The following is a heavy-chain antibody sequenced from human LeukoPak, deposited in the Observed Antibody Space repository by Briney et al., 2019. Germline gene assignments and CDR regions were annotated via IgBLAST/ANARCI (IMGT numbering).Heavy chain of an antibody. CDR3: ARHATTPLYYYDSSGYYPPAFDY. Sequence: SGTLSLTCAVSGGSISSSNWWSWVRPPPGKGLEWIGEIYHSGSTNYNPSLKSRVTISVDKSKNQFSLKLSSVTAADTAVCYCARHATTPLYYYDSSGYYPPAFDYWGQGTLVTVSS. CDR1: GGSISSSNW. CDR2: IYHSGST. J-gene: IGHJ4*02. V-gene: IGHV4-4*02. D-gene: IGHD3-22*01.